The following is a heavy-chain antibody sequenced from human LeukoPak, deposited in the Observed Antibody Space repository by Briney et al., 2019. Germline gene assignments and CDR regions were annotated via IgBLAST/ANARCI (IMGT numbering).Heavy chain of an antibody. CDR1: GGSISSYY. Sequence: SETLSLTCTVSGGSISSYYWSWIRQPPGKGLEWIGYIYYSGSTNYNPSLKSRVTISVDTSRNQFSLKLSSVTAADTAVYYCAREARYYGSGSYDYWGQGTLVTVSS. J-gene: IGHJ4*02. CDR3: AREARYYGSGSYDY. D-gene: IGHD3-10*01. V-gene: IGHV4-59*01. CDR2: IYYSGST.